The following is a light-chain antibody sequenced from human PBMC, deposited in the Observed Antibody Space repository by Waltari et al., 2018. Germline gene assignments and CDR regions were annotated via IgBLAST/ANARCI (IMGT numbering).Light chain of an antibody. CDR3: SSYTASPPHVV. J-gene: IGLJ2*01. CDR2: DVF. Sequence: QSALTQPASVSGSPGQSISISCTGISSDVGAFNFVSWYQQHPGKAPKPMIYDVFNRASGVSTRFSGSKADNAASLAISGLQAEDEAVYYCSSYTASPPHVVFGGGTKVTVL. V-gene: IGLV2-14*03. CDR1: SSDVGAFNF.